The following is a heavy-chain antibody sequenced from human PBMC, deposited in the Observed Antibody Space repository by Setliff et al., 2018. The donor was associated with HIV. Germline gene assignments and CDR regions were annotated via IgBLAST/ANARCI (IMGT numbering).Heavy chain of an antibody. D-gene: IGHD3-10*01. CDR1: GGSISSYY. V-gene: IGHV4-4*07. J-gene: IGHJ5*02. CDR3: AREDASGSARRFDP. Sequence: KTSETLSLTCTVSGGSISSYYWSWIRQPAGKGLEWIGRIYTSENTNYNPSLKSRVTMSVDTSKNQFSLRLSSVTAADTAVYYCAREDASGSARRFDPWGQGTLVTVSS. CDR2: IYTSENT.